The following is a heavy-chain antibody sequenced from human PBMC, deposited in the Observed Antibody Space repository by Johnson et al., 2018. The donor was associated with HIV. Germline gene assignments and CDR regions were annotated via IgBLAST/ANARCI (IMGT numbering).Heavy chain of an antibody. J-gene: IGHJ3*02. D-gene: IGHD5-18*01. CDR2: ISYDGNNK. CDR3: ARDGGIQLWSAFDI. Sequence: QVQLVESGGGVVQPGRSLRLSCAASGFTFSSYAMHWVRQTPGKGLEWVAVISYDGNNKYYADSVKGRFIISRDNSKNTLYLQMNSLRAEDTAVYYCARDGGIQLWSAFDIWGQGTMVTVSS. V-gene: IGHV3-30*14. CDR1: GFTFSSYA.